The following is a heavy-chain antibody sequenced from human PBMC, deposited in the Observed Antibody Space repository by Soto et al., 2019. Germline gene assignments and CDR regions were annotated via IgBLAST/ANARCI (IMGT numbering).Heavy chain of an antibody. J-gene: IGHJ3*02. D-gene: IGHD7-27*01. V-gene: IGHV1-8*01. CDR1: GYTFTSYD. CDR3: ARGWGDAFDI. Sequence: AASVKVSCKASGYTFTSYDINWVRQATGQGLAWMGWMNTNSGNTGYAQKFQGRVTMTRNTSISTAYMELSSLRSEDTAVYYCARGWGDAFDIWGQGTMVTVSS. CDR2: MNTNSGNT.